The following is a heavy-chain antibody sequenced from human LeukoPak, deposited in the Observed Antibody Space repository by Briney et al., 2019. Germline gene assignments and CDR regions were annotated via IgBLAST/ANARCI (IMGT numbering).Heavy chain of an antibody. J-gene: IGHJ4*02. CDR2: ISWNSGYI. CDR1: GFTFNNYA. D-gene: IGHD6-19*01. V-gene: IGHV3-9*01. Sequence: GGSLRLSCAASGFTFNNYAMHWVRQAPGKGLEWLSIISWNSGYIVYADSVKGRFTISRDNAKKSLDLQMNSLRAEDTAFYYCAKVRGTYSSGYFFDYWGQGTLVTVSS. CDR3: AKVRGTYSSGYFFDY.